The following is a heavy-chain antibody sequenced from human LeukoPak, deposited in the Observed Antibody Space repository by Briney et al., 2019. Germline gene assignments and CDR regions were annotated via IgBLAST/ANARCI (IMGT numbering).Heavy chain of an antibody. V-gene: IGHV3-9*01. CDR3: ALERDSYYFDY. Sequence: PGRSLRLSCAASGFTFDDYAMHWVRQAPGKGLEWVSGISWNSGSIGYADSVKGRFTISRDNAKNSLYLQMNSLRAEDTAVYYCALERDSYYFDYWGQGTLVTVSS. CDR1: GFTFDDYA. CDR2: ISWNSGSI. D-gene: IGHD3/OR15-3a*01. J-gene: IGHJ4*02.